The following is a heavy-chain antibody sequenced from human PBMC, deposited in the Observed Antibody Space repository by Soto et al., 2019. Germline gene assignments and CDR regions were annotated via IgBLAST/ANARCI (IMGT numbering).Heavy chain of an antibody. Sequence: QVQLVQSGAEVKKPGASVKVSCKASGYTFTTHGISWVRQVPGQGLEWMGWVRGDNGHTNYAQSLQGRVTMTTDTSTNTAYMELSSLRSEDTAVYYCARERSGSSDYWGQGTLVTVSS. CDR2: VRGDNGHT. CDR1: GYTFTTHG. V-gene: IGHV1-18*01. J-gene: IGHJ4*02. D-gene: IGHD1-26*01. CDR3: ARERSGSSDY.